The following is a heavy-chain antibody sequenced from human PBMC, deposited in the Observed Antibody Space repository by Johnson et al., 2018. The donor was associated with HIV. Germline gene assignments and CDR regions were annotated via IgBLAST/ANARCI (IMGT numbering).Heavy chain of an antibody. CDR2: ISYDGSNK. D-gene: IGHD1-1*01. Sequence: QVQLVESGGGVVQPGRSLRLSCAASGFTFSSYAMHWVRQAPGKGLEWVAVISYDGSNKYYADSVKGRFTISRDNSKNTLYLQMNTLTVEDTAVYYCARVLWSRPGIDALEIWGQGTMVTVSS. CDR3: ARVLWSRPGIDALEI. J-gene: IGHJ3*02. CDR1: GFTFSSYA. V-gene: IGHV3-30*04.